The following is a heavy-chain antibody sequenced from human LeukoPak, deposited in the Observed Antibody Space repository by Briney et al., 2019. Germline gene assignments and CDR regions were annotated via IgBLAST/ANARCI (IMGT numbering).Heavy chain of an antibody. V-gene: IGHV3-30*02. D-gene: IGHD1-1*01. CDR2: IRYDGSNK. Sequence: GGSLRLSCAASGFTFSSYGMHWVRQAPGKGLEWVAFIRYDGSNKYYADSVKGRFTISRDNSKNTLYLQMNSLRAEDTAVYYCAKGSAGPTRYYYYYYYMDVWGKGTTVTVSS. CDR3: AKGSAGPTRYYYYYYYMDV. J-gene: IGHJ6*03. CDR1: GFTFSSYG.